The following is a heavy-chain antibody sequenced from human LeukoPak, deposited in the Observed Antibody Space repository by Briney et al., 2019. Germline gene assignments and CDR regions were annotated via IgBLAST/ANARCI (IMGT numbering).Heavy chain of an antibody. V-gene: IGHV4-59*01. Sequence: SETLSLTCTVSGGSISSYYWSGIRQPPGKGLEWIGYIYHSGSTNYNPSLKSRVTISVDTSKNQFSLKLSSVTAADTAVYYCARAGYCSSTSCYPFDYWGQGTLVTVSS. CDR2: IYHSGST. J-gene: IGHJ4*02. CDR1: GGSISSYY. CDR3: ARAGYCSSTSCYPFDY. D-gene: IGHD2-2*01.